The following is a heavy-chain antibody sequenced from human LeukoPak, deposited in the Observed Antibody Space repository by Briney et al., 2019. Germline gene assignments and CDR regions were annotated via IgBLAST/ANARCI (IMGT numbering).Heavy chain of an antibody. V-gene: IGHV4-59*08. CDR2: ISYSGSA. CDR1: AGSISNYY. J-gene: IGHJ4*02. Sequence: SETLSLTCTVSAGSISNYYWSWIRQPPGKGLEWIGYISYSGSANYNPSLKSRVTISVDTSKNQFSLKLSSVTAADTAVYYCARLGPAAGTSFDYWGQGTLVTVSS. CDR3: ARLGPAAGTSFDY. D-gene: IGHD6-13*01.